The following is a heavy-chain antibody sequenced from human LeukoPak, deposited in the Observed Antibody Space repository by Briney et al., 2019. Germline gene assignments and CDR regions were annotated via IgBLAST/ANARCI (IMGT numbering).Heavy chain of an antibody. V-gene: IGHV3-9*03. CDR1: GFTFDDYA. D-gene: IGHD1-26*01. CDR2: ISWNSGSI. Sequence: HSGGSLRLSCAASGFTFDDYAMHWVRQAPGKGLEWVSGISWNSGSIGYADSVKGRFTISRDNAKNSLYLQMNSLRAEDMALYYCAKDLRSRLSSGSYYDYWGQGTLVTVSS. J-gene: IGHJ4*02. CDR3: AKDLRSRLSSGSYYDY.